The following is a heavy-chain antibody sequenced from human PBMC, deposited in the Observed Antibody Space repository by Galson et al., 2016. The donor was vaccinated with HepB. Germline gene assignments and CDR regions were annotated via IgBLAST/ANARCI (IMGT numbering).Heavy chain of an antibody. CDR2: IYPGDSDT. CDR1: GYSFSTYW. CDR3: ARRRGWDLGYYVDY. J-gene: IGHJ4*02. D-gene: IGHD6-19*01. V-gene: IGHV5-51*01. Sequence: QSGAEVKKPGESLKISCKASGYSFSTYWIGWVRQMPEKGLEWMGTIYPGDSDTKYSPSFQGQVTISADKSINTAYLQWSSLKASDTAMYYCARRRGWDLGYYVDYWGQGTLVTVSS.